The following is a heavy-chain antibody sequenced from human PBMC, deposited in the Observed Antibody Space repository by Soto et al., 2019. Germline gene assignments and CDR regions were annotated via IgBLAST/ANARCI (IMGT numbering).Heavy chain of an antibody. Sequence: TSETLSLTCSVSGYSISSGYYWGWIRQAPGKGLEWIGNIHHTGSTYYNPSLESRVTISIDTSKNQFSLRLTSVTAADTAIYYCALDISASDGDYLGQGTLVTVSS. CDR2: IHHTGST. V-gene: IGHV4-38-2*01. CDR1: GYSISSGYY. CDR3: ALDISASDGDY. D-gene: IGHD3-9*01. J-gene: IGHJ4*02.